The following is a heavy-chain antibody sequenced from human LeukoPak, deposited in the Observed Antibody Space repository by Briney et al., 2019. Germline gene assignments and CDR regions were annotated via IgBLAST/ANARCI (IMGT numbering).Heavy chain of an antibody. CDR2: ISSSSSTI. CDR3: ARFTRGFDP. V-gene: IGHV3-48*01. Sequence: GGSLRLSCAASGFTFGSYSMNWVRQAPGKGLEWVSYISSSSSTIYYADSVKGRFTISRDNAKNSLYLQMNSLRAEDTAVYYCARFTRGFDPWGQGTLVTVSS. CDR1: GFTFGSYS. J-gene: IGHJ5*02.